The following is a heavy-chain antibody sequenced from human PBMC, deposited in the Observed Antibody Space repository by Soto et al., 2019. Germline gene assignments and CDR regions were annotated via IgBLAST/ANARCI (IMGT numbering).Heavy chain of an antibody. CDR2: IYPGDSDT. CDR3: ARHAGLVPYYYAMEV. D-gene: IGHD6-6*01. Sequence: PXESLKVSCQCSGYSCTSYCIGLVRQMPGKGLEWMGIIYPGDSDTRYSPSFQGQVTISADKSISTAYLQWSSLKASDTAMYYCARHAGLVPYYYAMEVWGQGTTVNV. CDR1: GYSCTSYC. J-gene: IGHJ6*02. V-gene: IGHV5-51*01.